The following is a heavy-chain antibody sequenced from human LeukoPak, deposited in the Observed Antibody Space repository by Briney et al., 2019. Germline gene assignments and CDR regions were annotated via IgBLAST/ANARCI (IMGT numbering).Heavy chain of an antibody. CDR3: ARRDAYGSNWFDP. J-gene: IGHJ5*02. Sequence: GESLQISCKGSGYSFIDYWIGWVRQMPGKGLEWMGIIYPGDSDTRYSPSFQGQVTISADKSISTAYLQWSSLGASDTAMYYCARRDAYGSNWFDPWGQGTLVIVSS. D-gene: IGHD3-10*01. V-gene: IGHV5-51*01. CDR2: IYPGDSDT. CDR1: GYSFIDYW.